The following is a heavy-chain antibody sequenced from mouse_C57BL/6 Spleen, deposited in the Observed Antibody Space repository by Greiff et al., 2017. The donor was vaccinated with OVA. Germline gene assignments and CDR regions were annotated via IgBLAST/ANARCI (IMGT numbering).Heavy chain of an antibody. CDR2: IRYDGSN. D-gene: IGHD6-1*01. CDR1: GYSFTSGYY. Sequence: EVKLQESGPGLVKPSQSLSLTCSVTGYSFTSGYYWNWIRQFPGNKLEWMGYIRYDGSNHYNPSLKNPISITRDTSKNQFFLTLNYLTTADTATYYCAGEPRGSCDYGGQGTTLTVSS. CDR3: AGEPRGSCDY. J-gene: IGHJ2*01. V-gene: IGHV3-6*01.